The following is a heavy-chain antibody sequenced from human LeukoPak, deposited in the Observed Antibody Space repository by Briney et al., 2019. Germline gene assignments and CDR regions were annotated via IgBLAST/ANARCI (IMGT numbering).Heavy chain of an antibody. V-gene: IGHV1-2*02. Sequence: GASVKVSCKASGYTFTGYYMHWVRQAPGQGLEWMGWINPNSGDTNYAQKFQGRVTMTRDTSISTAYMELSRLRSDDTAVYYCARIPDYGDYPSYYYMDVWGKGTTVTVSS. CDR3: ARIPDYGDYPSYYYMDV. CDR2: INPNSGDT. D-gene: IGHD4-17*01. J-gene: IGHJ6*03. CDR1: GYTFTGYY.